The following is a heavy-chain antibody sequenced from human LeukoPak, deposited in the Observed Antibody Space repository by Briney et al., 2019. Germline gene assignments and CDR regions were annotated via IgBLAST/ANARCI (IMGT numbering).Heavy chain of an antibody. J-gene: IGHJ3*02. V-gene: IGHV3-23*01. CDR1: GFTFTNYV. CDR2: ITGTADKT. D-gene: IGHD6-19*01. Sequence: PGGSLRLSCAASGFTFTNYVMNWVRQAPGKGLEWVSSITGTADKTYDADSVKGRFTISRDNSKNTLSLQMSSLRGEDTAIYYCARRGGSRGWGAFDIWGQGTIVTVSS. CDR3: ARRGGSRGWGAFDI.